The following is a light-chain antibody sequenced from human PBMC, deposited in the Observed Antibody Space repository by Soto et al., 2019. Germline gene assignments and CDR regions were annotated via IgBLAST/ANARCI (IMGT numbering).Light chain of an antibody. CDR2: GAS. Sequence: EIVMTQSPATLSVSPGERATLSCRASQSISSNLAWYQQKPGQAPRLLIYGASARATGIPARFSGSGSGTDGTLNIRSLQSEEGAVDSGQQYNNWPRTVGQGTKVDIK. J-gene: IGKJ1*01. V-gene: IGKV3-15*01. CDR1: QSISSN. CDR3: QQYNNWPRT.